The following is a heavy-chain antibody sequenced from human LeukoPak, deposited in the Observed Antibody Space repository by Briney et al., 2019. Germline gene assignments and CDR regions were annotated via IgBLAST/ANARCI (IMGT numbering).Heavy chain of an antibody. CDR1: GYTFTSYG. V-gene: IGHV1-18*01. CDR3: ARDPGLVVAAYLDY. Sequence: ASVKVSCKASGYTFTSYGISWVRQAPRQGLEWMGWISAYNGNTNYAQKLQGRVTMTTDTSTSTAYMELRSLRSDDTAVYYCARDPGLVVAAYLDYWGQGTLVTVSS. CDR2: ISAYNGNT. D-gene: IGHD2-2*01. J-gene: IGHJ4*02.